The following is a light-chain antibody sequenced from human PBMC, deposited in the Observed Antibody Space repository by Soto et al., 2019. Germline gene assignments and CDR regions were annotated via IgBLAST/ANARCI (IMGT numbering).Light chain of an antibody. CDR1: QDIGNL. CDR3: QQAGSFPLT. Sequence: DIQMTQSPSSVSASLGDRVTLTCWASQDIGNLLAWYQQTPGKAPKLLIYFGSNLQTGVPSRFSGSGSGTDFTLTISSIQPEDLATYYWQQAGSFPLTFGRGTRVEIK. J-gene: IGKJ4*01. CDR2: FGS. V-gene: IGKV1-12*01.